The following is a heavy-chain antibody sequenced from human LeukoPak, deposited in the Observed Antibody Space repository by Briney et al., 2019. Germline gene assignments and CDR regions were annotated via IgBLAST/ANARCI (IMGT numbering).Heavy chain of an antibody. V-gene: IGHV4-38-2*01. CDR1: GYSISSGYY. CDR3: ARQGGSNSPYYCYYMDV. CDR2: IYHSGST. Sequence: PSETLSLTCGVSGYSISSGYYWGWFRQPPGKGLEWIGCIYHSGSTYNNPSPKSRVTISVDTSKNQFSLRLSSVTAADTAVYYCARQGGSNSPYYCYYMDVWGKGTTVTVSS. J-gene: IGHJ6*03. D-gene: IGHD3-16*01.